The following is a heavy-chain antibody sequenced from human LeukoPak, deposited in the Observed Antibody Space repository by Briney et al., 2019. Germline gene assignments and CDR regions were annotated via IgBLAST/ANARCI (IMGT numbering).Heavy chain of an antibody. CDR3: AREYGGLPGDY. V-gene: IGHV3-30*04. D-gene: IGHD4-23*01. J-gene: IGHJ4*02. CDR1: GFTFSSYA. Sequence: GSLRLSCAASGFTFSSYAMQWVRQAPGKGLEWVAVISYDGSNKYYADSVKGRFTISRDNSKNTLYLQMNSLRAEDTAVYYCAREYGGLPGDYWGQGTLVTVSS. CDR2: ISYDGSNK.